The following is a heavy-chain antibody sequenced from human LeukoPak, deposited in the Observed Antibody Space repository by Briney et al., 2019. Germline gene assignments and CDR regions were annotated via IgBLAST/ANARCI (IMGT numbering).Heavy chain of an antibody. Sequence: ASVKVSCKASGYTFTGYYMHWVRQAPGQGLEWMGWTNPNSGGTNYAQKFQGRVTMTRDTSISTAYMELSRLRSDDTAVYYCARGGSSSWYSSGSYWGQGTLVTVSS. CDR3: ARGGSSSWYSSGSY. CDR2: TNPNSGGT. J-gene: IGHJ4*02. D-gene: IGHD6-13*01. CDR1: GYTFTGYY. V-gene: IGHV1-2*02.